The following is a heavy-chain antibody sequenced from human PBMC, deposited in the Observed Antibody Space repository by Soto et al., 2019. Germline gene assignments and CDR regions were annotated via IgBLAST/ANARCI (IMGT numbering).Heavy chain of an antibody. CDR2: IWYDGSNK. CDR3: AREPRSICSGCSCYTYYYYGMDV. J-gene: IGHJ6*02. V-gene: IGHV3-33*01. Sequence: ESGGGVVQPGRSLRLSCAASGFTFSSYGMHWVRQAPGKGLEWVAVIWYDGSNKYYAASVKGRFTISRDNSKNTLYLQMNSLRAEDTSVYYWAREPRSICSGCSCYTYYYYGMDVWGQGTTVTVSS. CDR1: GFTFSSYG. D-gene: IGHD2-15*01.